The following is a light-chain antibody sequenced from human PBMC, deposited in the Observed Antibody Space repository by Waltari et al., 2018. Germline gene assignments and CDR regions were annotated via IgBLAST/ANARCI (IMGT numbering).Light chain of an antibody. V-gene: IGKV4-1*01. Sequence: DIVMTQSPDYLGVSLGEGATINCKSSQSVLYSSNNKNYLAWFQHKPGQPPKLLLYWASTRESGVPDRFSGSGSGTDFTLTISSLQAEDVALYYCQQYYTTPFTFGQGTKLEI. CDR1: QSVLYSSNNKNY. CDR3: QQYYTTPFT. J-gene: IGKJ2*01. CDR2: WAS.